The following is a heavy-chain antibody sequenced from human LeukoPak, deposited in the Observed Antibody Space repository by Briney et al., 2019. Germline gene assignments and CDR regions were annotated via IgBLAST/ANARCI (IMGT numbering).Heavy chain of an antibody. CDR2: ISYDGSNK. V-gene: IGHV3-30-3*01. CDR3: ARAGTDSSGWYVFFDY. CDR1: GFTFSSYA. Sequence: GGSLRLSCAASGFTFSSYAMHWVRQAPGKGLEWVAVISYDGSNKYYADSVKGRFTISRDNSKNTLYLQMNSLRAEDTAVYYCARAGTDSSGWYVFFDYWGQGTLATVSS. D-gene: IGHD6-19*01. J-gene: IGHJ4*02.